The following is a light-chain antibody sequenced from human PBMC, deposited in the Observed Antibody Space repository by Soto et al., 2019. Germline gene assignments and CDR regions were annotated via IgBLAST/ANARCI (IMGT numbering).Light chain of an antibody. CDR1: SSDVGRYSY. V-gene: IGLV2-11*01. Sequence: QSALTQPRSVSGSPGQSVSISCTGTSSDVGRYSYVSWYQQHPGKAPELIISDVSERPSGVPDRFSGSKSGNTASLTISGLQAEDEADYYCCSYAGSYTGVFGTGTKVTVL. CDR2: DVS. CDR3: CSYAGSYTGV. J-gene: IGLJ1*01.